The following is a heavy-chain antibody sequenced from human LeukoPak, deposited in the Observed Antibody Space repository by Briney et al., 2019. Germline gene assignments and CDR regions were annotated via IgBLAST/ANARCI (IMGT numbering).Heavy chain of an antibody. V-gene: IGHV1-2*02. D-gene: IGHD2-21*02. CDR2: INPNSGGT. CDR3: ARAAYCGGDCYWRLEYFQH. J-gene: IGHJ1*01. CDR1: GYTFTGYY. Sequence: GASVKVSCKASGYTFTGYYMHWVRQAPGQGLEWMGWINPNSGGTNYAQKFQGRVTMTRDTSISTAYMELSRLRSDDTAVYYCARAAYCGGDCYWRLEYFQHWGQGTLVTVSS.